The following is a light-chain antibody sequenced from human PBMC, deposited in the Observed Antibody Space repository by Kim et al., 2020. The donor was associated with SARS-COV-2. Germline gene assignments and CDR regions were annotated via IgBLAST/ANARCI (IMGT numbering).Light chain of an antibody. CDR1: QSISSS. Sequence: SPGDGATPSCRARQSISSSLSWYQQKPGQAPRLLIYDASNRATGIPTRFSGSGSGTDFTLTISSLEPEDFAVYYCQQRSDWPPFTFGPGTKVDIK. CDR2: DAS. J-gene: IGKJ3*01. CDR3: QQRSDWPPFT. V-gene: IGKV3-11*01.